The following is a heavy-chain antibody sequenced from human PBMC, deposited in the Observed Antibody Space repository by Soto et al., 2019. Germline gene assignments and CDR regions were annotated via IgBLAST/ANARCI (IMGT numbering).Heavy chain of an antibody. V-gene: IGHV1-69*06. CDR2: IIPISGTA. CDR3: ARSQGSSTSLHLSYYYYYGMDV. Sequence: QVQLVQSGAEVKKPGSSVKVSCTASGGTFSSYAISWVRQAPGQGLEWMGGIIPISGTANYAPKFQGRATITADKSTSTDYMEMSSLRSEDTAVYYCARSQGSSTSLHLSYYYYYGMDVWGQGTTVTVSS. J-gene: IGHJ6*02. D-gene: IGHD2-2*01. CDR1: GGTFSSYA.